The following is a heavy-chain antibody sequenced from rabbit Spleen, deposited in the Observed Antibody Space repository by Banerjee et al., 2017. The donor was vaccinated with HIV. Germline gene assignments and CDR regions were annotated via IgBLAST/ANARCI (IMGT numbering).Heavy chain of an antibody. CDR3: ARNPVFSYCNL. J-gene: IGHJ4*01. Sequence: QEQVVESGGGLVQPGGSLKLSCKASGFDFSSYGVSWVRQVPGKGLEWIGYIDPVFGSTDYASWAKGRFTISKTSSTTVTLQMTSLTAADTATYFCARNPVFSYCNLWGQGTLVTVS. CDR2: IDPVFGST. D-gene: IGHD8-1*01. CDR1: GFDFSSYG. V-gene: IGHV1S39*01.